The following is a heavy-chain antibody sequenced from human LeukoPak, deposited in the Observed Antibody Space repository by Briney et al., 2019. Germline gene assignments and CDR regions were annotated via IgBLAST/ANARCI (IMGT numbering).Heavy chain of an antibody. CDR1: GFTFSSYS. V-gene: IGHV3-48*01. Sequence: GGSVRLSCAASGFTFSSYSMNWVRQAPGKGLEWVSYISSSSSTIYYADSVKGRFTISRDNAKNSLYLQMNSLRAEDTAVYYCARARSGTVDYWGQGTLVTVSS. J-gene: IGHJ4*02. CDR3: ARARSGTVDY. D-gene: IGHD6-13*01. CDR2: ISSSSSTI.